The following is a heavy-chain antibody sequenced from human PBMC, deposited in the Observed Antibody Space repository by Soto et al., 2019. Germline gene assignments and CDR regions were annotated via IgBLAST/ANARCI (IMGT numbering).Heavy chain of an antibody. V-gene: IGHV3-30*03. J-gene: IGHJ4*02. CDR3: TGEVASGY. Sequence: QVQLVESGGGVVQPGRSLRLSCAVSGFTVSTYGMHWVRQAPGKGLEWVADISRDGGTKYYADSVEGRFIISRDNSRNTLFLEMSSLRGDDMAVYYCTGEVASGYWGQGTLVTVSS. D-gene: IGHD2-8*02. CDR1: GFTVSTYG. CDR2: ISRDGGTK.